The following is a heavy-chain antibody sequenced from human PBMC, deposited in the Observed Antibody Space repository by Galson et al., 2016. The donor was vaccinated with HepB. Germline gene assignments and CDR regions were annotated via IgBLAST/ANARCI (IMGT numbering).Heavy chain of an antibody. CDR1: GFTFSSYT. V-gene: IGHV3-21*01. CDR3: ARGFLRWGAAGTDC. J-gene: IGHJ4*02. CDR2: ISSSNTYI. D-gene: IGHD6-13*01. Sequence: SLRLSCAASGFTFSSYTMTWVRQAPGKGLEWVSSISSSNTYIYYADSVKGRFTISRDNAKNSLDLQMNSLRAEDTAVYYCARGFLRWGAAGTDCWGQGTLVTFSS.